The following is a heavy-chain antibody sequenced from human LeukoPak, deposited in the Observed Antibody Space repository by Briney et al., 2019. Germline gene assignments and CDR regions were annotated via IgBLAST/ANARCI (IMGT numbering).Heavy chain of an antibody. CDR3: ASGSPPDY. V-gene: IGHV3-53*01. J-gene: IGHJ4*02. CDR1: GVTVSSNL. D-gene: IGHD1-26*01. Sequence: AGSLTLTCAVSGVTVSSNLLSWIRQAPGRGLEWVSLIYSGGGTYHADSVKGRFTISRDNSKNTLYLQMNSLRAEDTAVYYCASGSPPDYWGQGTLVTVSS. CDR2: IYSGGGT.